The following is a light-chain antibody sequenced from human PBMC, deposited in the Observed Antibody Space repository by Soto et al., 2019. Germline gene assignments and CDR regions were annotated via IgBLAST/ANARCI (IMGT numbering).Light chain of an antibody. CDR2: GAS. CDR1: QSISSIY. CDR3: QQYTTSPPMYT. J-gene: IGKJ2*01. V-gene: IGKV3-20*01. Sequence: ESVLTQSPGTLSLSPGERATLSCRTSQSISSIYLAWYQQKPGQAPRLLISGASSRATGTPDRFSGIGSGTEFTLTISRLEPEDFAVYYCQQYTTSPPMYTFGQGTKLEI.